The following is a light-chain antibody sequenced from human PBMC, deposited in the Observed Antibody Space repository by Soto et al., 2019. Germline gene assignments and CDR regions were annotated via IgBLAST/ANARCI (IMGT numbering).Light chain of an antibody. CDR3: CSYAASNTLI. V-gene: IGLV2-14*01. CDR2: EVT. CDR1: ISDIGGYNY. Sequence: QSALTQPASVSGSPGQSITISCTGTISDIGGYNYVSWYQQYPGKAPNLIIYEVTNRPSGISYRFSGSKSGNTASLTISGLQVEDEADYACCSYAASNTLIFGGGTKLTVL. J-gene: IGLJ2*01.